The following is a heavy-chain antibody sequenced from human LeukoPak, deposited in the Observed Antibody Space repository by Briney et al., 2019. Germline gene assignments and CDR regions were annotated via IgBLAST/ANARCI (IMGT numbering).Heavy chain of an antibody. J-gene: IGHJ4*02. V-gene: IGHV1-46*01. Sequence: ASVKVSCKASGYTFTSYYMHWVRQAPGQGLEWMGIINPSGGSTTYAQKFQGRVTMTRDTSTSTVYMELRSLRSEDTAVYYCARSTPMVSVFDYWGQGTLVTVSS. CDR2: INPSGGST. CDR3: ARSTPMVSVFDY. D-gene: IGHD5-18*01. CDR1: GYTFTSYY.